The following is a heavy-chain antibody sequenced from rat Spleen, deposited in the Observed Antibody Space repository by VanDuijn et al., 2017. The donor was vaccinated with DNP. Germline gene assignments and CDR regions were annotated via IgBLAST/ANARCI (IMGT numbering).Heavy chain of an antibody. J-gene: IGHJ1*01. D-gene: IGHD1-11*01. CDR1: GFTFSNYG. CDR3: ARDGTVFRYFDF. V-gene: IGHV5S13*01. CDR2: ISTVGSNA. Sequence: EVQLVESGGGLVQPGRSLKLSCAASGFTFSNYGMAWVRQAPTKGLEWVASISTVGSNAYYRDSVKGRFTISRDNAKNTLYLQMNSLRSEDTATYYCARDGTVFRYFDFWGPGTMVIVSS.